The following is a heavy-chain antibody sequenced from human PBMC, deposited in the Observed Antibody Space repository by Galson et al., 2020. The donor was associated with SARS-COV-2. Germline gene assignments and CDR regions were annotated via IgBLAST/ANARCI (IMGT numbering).Heavy chain of an antibody. CDR3: ASPMEMKYGSIGGAFDI. D-gene: IGHD6-13*01. CDR1: GGSISSRSYY. V-gene: IGHV4-39*01. J-gene: IGHJ3*02. CDR2: IYNSGNT. Sequence: SETLSLTCTVSGGSISSRSYYWGWIRQPPGKGLEWIGSIYNSGNTLYNPSLKSRVTIFIDTSKSQVSLRLSSVTAADTAVYYWASPMEMKYGSIGGAFDIWGQGTMVTVSS.